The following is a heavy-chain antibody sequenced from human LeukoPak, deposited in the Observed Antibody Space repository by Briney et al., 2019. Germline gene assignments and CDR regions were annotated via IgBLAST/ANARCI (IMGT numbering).Heavy chain of an antibody. D-gene: IGHD3-22*01. CDR3: AKSNGYGLIDI. Sequence: SETLSFTCAVYGGSFSGYYWGWVRQPPGKALEWIGNIFYSVSTYYSPSLKSRVTISLDTSRNQFSLKLNSVTAADTAVYYCAKSNGYGLIDIWGQGTMVTVSS. CDR1: GGSFSGYY. CDR2: IFYSVST. V-gene: IGHV4-34*12. J-gene: IGHJ3*02.